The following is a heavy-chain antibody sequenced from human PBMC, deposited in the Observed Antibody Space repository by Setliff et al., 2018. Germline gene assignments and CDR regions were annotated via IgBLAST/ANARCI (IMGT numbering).Heavy chain of an antibody. V-gene: IGHV1-2*07. CDR1: GCTFTDYY. CDR3: ARGRQVHRHLVIVPAAAFDF. D-gene: IGHD2-2*01. J-gene: IGHJ4*02. Sequence: ASVKVSCKASGCTFTDYYIHWIRQAPGQGLEWMGWINANGGANGQSYKFRGRVAMTRDTSISTVFMELNRLTSDDTAVYYCARGRQVHRHLVIVPAAAFDFWGQGARVTVSS. CDR2: INANGGAN.